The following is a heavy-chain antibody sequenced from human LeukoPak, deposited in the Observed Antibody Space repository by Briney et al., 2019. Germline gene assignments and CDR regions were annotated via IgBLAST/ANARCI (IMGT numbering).Heavy chain of an antibody. D-gene: IGHD2-2*01. CDR2: IYHSGST. J-gene: IGHJ3*02. CDR3: ARVAVYCSSTSCADAFDI. Sequence: SETLSLTCAVSGGSISSGGYSWSWIRQPPGKGLEWIGYIYHSGSTYYNPSLKSRVTISVDRSKNQFSLKLSSVTAADTAVYYCARVAVYCSSTSCADAFDIWGQGTMVTVSS. V-gene: IGHV4-30-2*01. CDR1: GGSISSGGYS.